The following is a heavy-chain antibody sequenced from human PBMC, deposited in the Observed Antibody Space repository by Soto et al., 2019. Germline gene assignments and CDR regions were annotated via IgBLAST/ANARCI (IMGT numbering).Heavy chain of an antibody. CDR2: ISYDGSNK. Sequence: QVQLVESGGGVVQPGRSLRLSCAASGFTFSSYAMHWVRQAPGKGLEWGAVISYDGSNKYYADSVKGRITISRDNSKNPLYLQMTSLRAEDTAVYYCARDPLFCSSTRCQDIQLWLGHGYFDYWGQGTLVIVSS. CDR3: ARDPLFCSSTRCQDIQLWLGHGYFDY. D-gene: IGHD2-2*01. CDR1: GFTFSSYA. J-gene: IGHJ4*02. V-gene: IGHV3-30-3*01.